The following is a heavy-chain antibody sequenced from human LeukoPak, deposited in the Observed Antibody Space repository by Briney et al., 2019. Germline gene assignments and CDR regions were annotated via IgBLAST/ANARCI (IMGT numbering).Heavy chain of an antibody. Sequence: SETLSLTCAVYGGSFSVYYWSWIRQPPGKGREWIGEINHSGSTNYNPSLKSRVTISVNTSKNQFSLKLSSVTAADTAVYYCARSRFVVVPAAIVYYYYGMDVWGQGTTVTVSS. D-gene: IGHD2-2*01. CDR2: INHSGST. CDR3: ARSRFVVVPAAIVYYYYGMDV. J-gene: IGHJ6*02. V-gene: IGHV4-34*01. CDR1: GGSFSVYY.